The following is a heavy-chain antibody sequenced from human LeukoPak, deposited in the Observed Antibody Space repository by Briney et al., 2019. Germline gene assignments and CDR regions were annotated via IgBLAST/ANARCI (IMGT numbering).Heavy chain of an antibody. J-gene: IGHJ4*02. CDR2: ISYDGSNK. D-gene: IGHD6-13*01. CDR1: GFTFSSYG. V-gene: IGHV3-30*03. CDR3: ARAGPSSSWHQFDY. Sequence: PGGSLRLSCAASGFTFSSYGMHWVRQAPGKGLEGVALISYDGSNKYYADSVKGRFTISRDNSKNTLYLQMNRLRAEDTAVYYCARAGPSSSWHQFDYWGQGTLVTVSS.